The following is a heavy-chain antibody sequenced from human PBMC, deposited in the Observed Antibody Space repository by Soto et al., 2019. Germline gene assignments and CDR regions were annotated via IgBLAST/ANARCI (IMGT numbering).Heavy chain of an antibody. Sequence: SETLSLTCAVSGGSISSSNWWSWVRQPPGKGLEWIGEIYHSGSTNYNPSLKRRVTISVDKSKNQFSLKLSSVTAADTAVYYCARDAAAEVYFFDYWGQGTLVTVSS. CDR2: IYHSGST. D-gene: IGHD6-13*01. V-gene: IGHV4-4*02. CDR3: ARDAAAEVYFFDY. J-gene: IGHJ4*02. CDR1: GGSISSSNW.